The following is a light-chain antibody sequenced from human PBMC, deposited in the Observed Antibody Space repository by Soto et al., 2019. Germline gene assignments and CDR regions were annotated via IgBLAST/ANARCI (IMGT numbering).Light chain of an antibody. J-gene: IGKJ2*01. Sequence: DIQMTQSPSTLSASVGDRVTITCRASLSISDSLAWYQQKPGKAPKLLIYEASNLKSGVPSRFSGSGSGTEYTLTISSLQPDDFASYYRQQYGSSPHTFGQGTELEIK. CDR3: QQYGSSPHT. V-gene: IGKV1-5*03. CDR1: LSISDS. CDR2: EAS.